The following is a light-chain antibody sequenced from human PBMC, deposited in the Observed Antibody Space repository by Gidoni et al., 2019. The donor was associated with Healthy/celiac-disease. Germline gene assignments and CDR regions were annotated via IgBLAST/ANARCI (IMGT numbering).Light chain of an antibody. CDR2: GNT. Sequence: QSVLTQPPSVSGAPGQRVTISCTGSSSNIGAGYDVHWYQHLPGAAPRLLIYGNTNRPSEVPDRFSGSKSGTSASLAITGLQAEDEAEYHCQSYDSRLSGPVFGGGTKLTVL. CDR3: QSYDSRLSGPV. CDR1: SSNIGAGYD. V-gene: IGLV1-40*01. J-gene: IGLJ3*02.